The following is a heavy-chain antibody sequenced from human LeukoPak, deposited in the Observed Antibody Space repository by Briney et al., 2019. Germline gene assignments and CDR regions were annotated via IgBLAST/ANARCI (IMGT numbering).Heavy chain of an antibody. CDR2: ISSSGSTI. Sequence: GGSLRLSCAASGFTLSSYEMNWVRQAPGKGLEWVSYISSSGSTIYYADSVKGRFTISRDNAKNSLYLQMNSLRAEDTAVYYCARELTGIAAAGTGAYYYYGMDVWGQGTTVTVSS. CDR1: GFTLSSYE. D-gene: IGHD6-13*01. CDR3: ARELTGIAAAGTGAYYYYGMDV. V-gene: IGHV3-48*03. J-gene: IGHJ6*02.